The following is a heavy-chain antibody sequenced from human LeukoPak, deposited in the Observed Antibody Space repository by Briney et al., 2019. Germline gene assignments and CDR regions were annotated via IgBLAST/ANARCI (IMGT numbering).Heavy chain of an antibody. J-gene: IGHJ4*02. CDR1: GFTFSSYA. Sequence: PGGSLRLSCAASGFTFSSYAMSWVRQAPGKGLEWVSAISGSGGSTYYADSVKGRSTISRDNSKYTLYLQMNSLRAEDTAVYYCAKSPLWFGELFQFDYWGQGTLVTVSS. D-gene: IGHD3-10*01. CDR3: AKSPLWFGELFQFDY. V-gene: IGHV3-23*01. CDR2: ISGSGGST.